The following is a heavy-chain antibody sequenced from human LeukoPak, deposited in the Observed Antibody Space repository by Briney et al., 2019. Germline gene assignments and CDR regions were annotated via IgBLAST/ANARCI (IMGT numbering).Heavy chain of an antibody. J-gene: IGHJ5*02. CDR1: GGSVSSGSYY. V-gene: IGHV4-61*01. D-gene: IGHD3-9*01. CDR2: IYYSGST. CDR3: ARTTGRYLQFDP. Sequence: SETLSLTCAVSGGSVSSGSYYWSWIRQPPGKGLEWIGYIYYSGSTNYNPSLKSRVTISVDTSKNQFSLKLSSVTAADTAVYYCARTTGRYLQFDPWGQGTLVTVSS.